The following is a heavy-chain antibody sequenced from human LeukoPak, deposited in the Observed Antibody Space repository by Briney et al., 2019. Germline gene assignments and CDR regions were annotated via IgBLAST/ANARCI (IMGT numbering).Heavy chain of an antibody. D-gene: IGHD4-17*01. J-gene: IGHJ6*03. CDR1: GGSISSDY. CDR2: IYYSGST. Sequence: SETLSLTCTVSGGSISSDYWTWIRQPPGKGLEWIGYIYYSGSTKYNPSLKSRVTISVATSKNQFSLNLRSVTATDTAVYYCAKKGRTYTDYGGYYDYMDVWGKGTTVTVS. CDR3: AKKGRTYTDYGGYYDYMDV. V-gene: IGHV4-59*08.